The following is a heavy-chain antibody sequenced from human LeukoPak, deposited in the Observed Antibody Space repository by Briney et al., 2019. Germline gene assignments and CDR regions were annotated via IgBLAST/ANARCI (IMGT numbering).Heavy chain of an antibody. V-gene: IGHV3-23*01. J-gene: IGHJ4*01. CDR1: GFTFSNSA. CDR2: LSGSGITT. D-gene: IGHD6-19*01. Sequence: GGSLRLSCAASGFTFSNSAMSWVRQAPGEGLECVSTLSGSGITTYYADSVKGRFTISRDNSKNTLYLQMNSLRAEDTAVYYCAKGIYSSGWSYFDYWGHGTLVTAPS. CDR3: AKGIYSSGWSYFDY.